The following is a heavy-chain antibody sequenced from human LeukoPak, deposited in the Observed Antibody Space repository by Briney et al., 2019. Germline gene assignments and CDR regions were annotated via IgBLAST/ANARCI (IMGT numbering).Heavy chain of an antibody. J-gene: IGHJ4*02. D-gene: IGHD3-10*01. CDR1: GFTFGSSN. Sequence: GRSLRLSCAPSGFTFGSSNMHWVRQSPAKGLEWVGLISYDGTKTYYAESVRGRFTISRDNSKNMLFLQMESLSAEDTAMYYCEREWFGESNWGQGTLVTVSS. CDR3: EREWFGESN. CDR2: ISYDGTKT. V-gene: IGHV3-30*04.